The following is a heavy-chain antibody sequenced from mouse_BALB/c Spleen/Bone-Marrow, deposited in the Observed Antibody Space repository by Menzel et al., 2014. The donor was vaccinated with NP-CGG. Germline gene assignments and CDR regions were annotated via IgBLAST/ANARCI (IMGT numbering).Heavy chain of an antibody. Sequence: QVQLQQSGPGLVAPSQSLSITCTISGFSLTSYGVHWVRQPPGKGLEWLVVIWSDGSTTYNSALKSRMSISKDNSKSQVFLKMNSLQTDDTAMSYCARHSGGNYGYAMDYWGQATSANVSS. CDR2: IWSDGST. J-gene: IGHJ4*01. CDR3: ARHSGGNYGYAMDY. D-gene: IGHD2-1*01. CDR1: GFSLTSYG. V-gene: IGHV2-6-1*01.